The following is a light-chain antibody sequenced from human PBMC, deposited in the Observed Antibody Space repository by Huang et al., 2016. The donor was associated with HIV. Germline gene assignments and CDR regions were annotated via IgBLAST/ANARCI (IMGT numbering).Light chain of an antibody. V-gene: IGKV4-1*01. J-gene: IGKJ1*01. Sequence: DIVVTQSPDSLTVSLGARATVNCSSSQSLLDSSNNKNSLAWYQHKPGQPPKLLIYWASTRESGVPDRFSGSGSGTDFTLTITSLQAEDAAIYFCHQYYTMPQTFGRGTKVEVK. CDR2: WAS. CDR1: QSLLDSSNNKNS. CDR3: HQYYTMPQT.